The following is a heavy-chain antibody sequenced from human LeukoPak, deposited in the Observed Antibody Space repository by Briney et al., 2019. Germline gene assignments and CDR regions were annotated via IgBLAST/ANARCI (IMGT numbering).Heavy chain of an antibody. CDR2: IWYDGSNK. D-gene: IGHD3-10*01. CDR1: GFTFSSYG. J-gene: IGHJ3*02. Sequence: PPGGSLRLSCAASGFTFSSYGMHWVRQAPGKGLEWVAVIWYDGSNKYYADSVKGRFTISRDNAKNSLYLQMNSLRAEDTALYYCAKDISGPGSTPRGAFDIWGQGTMVTVSS. CDR3: AKDISGPGSTPRGAFDI. V-gene: IGHV3-33*03.